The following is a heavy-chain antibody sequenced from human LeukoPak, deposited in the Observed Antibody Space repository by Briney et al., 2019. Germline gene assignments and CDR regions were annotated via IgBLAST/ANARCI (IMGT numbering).Heavy chain of an antibody. J-gene: IGHJ4*02. V-gene: IGHV4-59*12. CDR3: AGYCSGGSCYSGNY. D-gene: IGHD2-15*01. Sequence: SETLSLTCTVSGGSISSYYWSWIRQPPGKGLEWIGEIYHSGSTNYNPSLKSRVTISVDKSKNQFSLKLSSVTAADTAVYYCAGYCSGGSCYSGNYWGQGTLVTVSS. CDR1: GGSISSYY. CDR2: IYHSGST.